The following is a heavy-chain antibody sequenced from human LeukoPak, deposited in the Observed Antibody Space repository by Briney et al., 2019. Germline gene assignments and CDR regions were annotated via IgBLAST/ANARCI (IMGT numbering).Heavy chain of an antibody. D-gene: IGHD6-13*01. V-gene: IGHV3-21*01. Sequence: PRGSLRLSCAASGFTFSSYSMNWVRQAPGKGLEWVSSISSSSSYIYYADSVKGRLTISRDNAKNSLYLQMNSLRAEDTAVYYCAREPGIAAAGTTPGSYNWFDPWGQGTLVTVSS. J-gene: IGHJ5*02. CDR3: AREPGIAAAGTTPGSYNWFDP. CDR2: ISSSSSYI. CDR1: GFTFSSYS.